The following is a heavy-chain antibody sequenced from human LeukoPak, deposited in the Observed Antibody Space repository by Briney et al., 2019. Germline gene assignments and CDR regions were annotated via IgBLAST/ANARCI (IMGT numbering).Heavy chain of an antibody. V-gene: IGHV1-2*02. J-gene: IGHJ5*02. Sequence: GASVKVPCKASGYTFTGYYIHWVRQAPGQRLEWMGCINPNSGDTNYAQKFQDRFTMTRDTSISTAYMELNSLRSDDTAVYYCGRGDKSFNPWGQGTLVTVSS. CDR3: GRGDKSFNP. CDR2: INPNSGDT. CDR1: GYTFTGYY.